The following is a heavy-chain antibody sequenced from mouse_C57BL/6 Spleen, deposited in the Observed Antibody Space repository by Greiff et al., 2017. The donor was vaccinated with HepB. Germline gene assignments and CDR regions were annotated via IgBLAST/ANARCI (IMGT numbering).Heavy chain of an antibody. J-gene: IGHJ3*01. V-gene: IGHV1-82*01. CDR3: LTGTAWFAY. CDR2: IYPGDGDT. CDR1: GYAFSSSW. D-gene: IGHD4-1*01. Sequence: LEESGPELVKPGASVKISCKASGYAFSSSWMNWVKQRPGKGLEWIGRIYPGDGDTNYNGKFKGKATLTADKSSSTAYMQLSSLTSEDSAVYFCLTGTAWFAYWGQGTLVTVSA.